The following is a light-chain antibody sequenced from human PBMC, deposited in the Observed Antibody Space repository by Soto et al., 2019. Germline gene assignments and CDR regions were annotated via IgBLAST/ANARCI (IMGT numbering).Light chain of an antibody. CDR2: DAS. J-gene: IGKJ1*01. CDR3: QQNKDWPGT. Sequence: EILMTQPPATLSVSPGEKVTFSCRASQSVSYYLVWYQQKPGQAPRLLIYDASTRATGIPVRFSGSGSGTEFTLTISSLQSEDFGVYYCQQNKDWPGTFGQGTKVDIK. CDR1: QSVSYY. V-gene: IGKV3-15*01.